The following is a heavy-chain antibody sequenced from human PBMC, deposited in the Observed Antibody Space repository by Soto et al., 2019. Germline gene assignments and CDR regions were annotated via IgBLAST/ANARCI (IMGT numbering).Heavy chain of an antibody. CDR3: ARSYGSGSYYFYGLDV. V-gene: IGHV4-31*03. D-gene: IGHD3-10*01. J-gene: IGHJ6*02. Sequence: QVQLQESGPGLVKPSQTLSLTCTVSGGSISSGGYYWSWIRQHPGKGLEWIGYIYYTGSTSYNPSLKSRVTISVDTSENPFYLKLSSVTAADTAVYYCARSYGSGSYYFYGLDVWGQGTTATVSS. CDR2: IYYTGST. CDR1: GGSISSGGYY.